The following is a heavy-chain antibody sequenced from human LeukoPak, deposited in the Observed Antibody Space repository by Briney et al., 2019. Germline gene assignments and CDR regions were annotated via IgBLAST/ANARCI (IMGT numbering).Heavy chain of an antibody. CDR2: IYYSGST. J-gene: IGHJ3*02. V-gene: IGHV4-39*07. Sequence: PSETLSLTCTVSGGSISSSSYYWGWIRQPPGKGLEWIGSIYYSGSTYYNPSLKSRVTISVDTSKNQFSLKLSSVTAADTAVYYCARVGRYDFWSDLDAFDIWGQGPMVTVSS. D-gene: IGHD3-3*01. CDR3: ARVGRYDFWSDLDAFDI. CDR1: GGSISSSSYY.